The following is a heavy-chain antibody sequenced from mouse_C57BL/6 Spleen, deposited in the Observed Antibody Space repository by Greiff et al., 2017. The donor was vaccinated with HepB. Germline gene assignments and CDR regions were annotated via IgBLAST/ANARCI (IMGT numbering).Heavy chain of an antibody. CDR1: GFHIKDDY. CDR3: TTLSVLFAY. D-gene: IGHD1-1*01. V-gene: IGHV14-4*01. J-gene: IGHJ3*01. Sequence: VQLQKSGAELVRPGASVKLSCPASGFHIKDDYMHWVKQRPEQGLEWIGWIDPENGATEYAAKFQGKATITADTSSNTAYLQLSSLTSEDTAVYYCTTLSVLFAYWGQGTLVTVSA. CDR2: IDPENGAT.